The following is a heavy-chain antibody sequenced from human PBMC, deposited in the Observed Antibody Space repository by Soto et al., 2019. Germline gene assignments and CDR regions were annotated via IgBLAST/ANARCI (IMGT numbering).Heavy chain of an antibody. Sequence: EVQLVESGGGLVQPGGSLRLSCAASGFTVSSYYMSWVRQAPGKGLEWVSVIYSGGRTYYAESVRGRFTTSRDNSKNTLYLQMNGLRDEDTAVYYCAGSSIYNRLDYWGQGALVTVSS. J-gene: IGHJ4*02. CDR2: IYSGGRT. D-gene: IGHD3-10*01. V-gene: IGHV3-66*01. CDR3: AGSSIYNRLDY. CDR1: GFTVSSYY.